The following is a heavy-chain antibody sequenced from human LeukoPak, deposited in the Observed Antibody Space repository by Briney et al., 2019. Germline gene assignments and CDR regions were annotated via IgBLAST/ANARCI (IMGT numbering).Heavy chain of an antibody. V-gene: IGHV4-34*01. CDR3: ARRGYYGSGSRIFDY. Sequence: PSETLSLTCAVQGGSLSGFYWSWIRQTPGKGLEWIGEINHSGSTNYNPSLKSRVTISVDTSKNQFSLTLSSVTAADTAVYYCARRGYYGSGSRIFDYWGQGTLVTVSS. D-gene: IGHD3-10*01. J-gene: IGHJ4*02. CDR1: GGSLSGFY. CDR2: INHSGST.